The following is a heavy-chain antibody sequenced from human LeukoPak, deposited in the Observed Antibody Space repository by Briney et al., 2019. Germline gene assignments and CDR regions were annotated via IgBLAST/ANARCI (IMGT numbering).Heavy chain of an antibody. V-gene: IGHV4-61*02. CDR2: VHTSGST. CDR1: GGSINSDSYY. J-gene: IGHJ6*03. CDR3: ARDPRDYMDV. Sequence: SETLSLTCTVSGGSINSDSYYWSWIRQPAGKGLEWIGRVHTSGSTNYNPSLKSRVTISVDTSKNQFSLKLSSMTAADTAVYYCARDPRDYMDVWGKGTTVTVSS.